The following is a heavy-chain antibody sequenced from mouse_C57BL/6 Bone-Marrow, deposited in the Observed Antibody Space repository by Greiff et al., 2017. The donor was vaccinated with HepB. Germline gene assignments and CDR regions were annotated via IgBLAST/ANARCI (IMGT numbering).Heavy chain of an antibody. Sequence: QVQLKQPGAELVKPGASVKMSCKASGYTFTSYWITWVKQRPGQGLEWIGDIYPGSGSTNYNEKFKSKATLTVDTSSSTAYMQLSSLTSEDAAVYYCARYYGSSFWYFDVWGTGTTVTVSS. CDR3: ARYYGSSFWYFDV. D-gene: IGHD1-1*01. J-gene: IGHJ1*03. V-gene: IGHV1-55*01. CDR1: GYTFTSYW. CDR2: IYPGSGST.